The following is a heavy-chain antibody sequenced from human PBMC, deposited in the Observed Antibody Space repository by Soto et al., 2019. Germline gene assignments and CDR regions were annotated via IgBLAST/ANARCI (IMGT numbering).Heavy chain of an antibody. J-gene: IGHJ4*02. CDR2: ISAYNGNT. V-gene: IGHV1-18*01. CDR3: ARGHQIYCSRNSCYASDY. Sequence: ASVKVSCKASGYTFTSYGISWVRQAPGQGLEWMGWISAYNGNTNYAQKLQGRVTMTTDTSTSTAYMELRSLRSDDTAVYYCARGHQIYCSRNSCYASDYWGKGTLVTVS. D-gene: IGHD2-2*01. CDR1: GYTFTSYG.